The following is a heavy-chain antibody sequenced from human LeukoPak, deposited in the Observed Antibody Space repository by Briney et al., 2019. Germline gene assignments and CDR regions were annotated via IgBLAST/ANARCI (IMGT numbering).Heavy chain of an antibody. Sequence: GGSLRLSCAASGFTFSTYTMVWVRQAPGKGLEWVSSISSRSSYIFNADSVKGRFSISRDNAKNSLFLQMNTLRVEDTAVYYCARDVVGYYDSSGYYLSASDIWGQGTMVTVSS. CDR2: ISSRSSYI. CDR3: ARDVVGYYDSSGYYLSASDI. V-gene: IGHV3-21*01. CDR1: GFTFSTYT. D-gene: IGHD3-22*01. J-gene: IGHJ3*02.